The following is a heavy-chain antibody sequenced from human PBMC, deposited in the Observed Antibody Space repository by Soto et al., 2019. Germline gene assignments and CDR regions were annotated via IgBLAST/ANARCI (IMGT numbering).Heavy chain of an antibody. J-gene: IGHJ4*02. CDR3: AKDATYDFWSGYLVYFDY. D-gene: IGHD3-3*01. CDR1: GFTFCDYA. Sequence: GGSLRLSCAASGFTFCDYAMSWVRQVPGKGLEWVSAISGSGGSTYYADSVKGRFTISRDNSKNTLYLQMNSLRAEDTAVYYCAKDATYDFWSGYLVYFDYWGQGTLVTVSS. V-gene: IGHV3-23*01. CDR2: ISGSGGST.